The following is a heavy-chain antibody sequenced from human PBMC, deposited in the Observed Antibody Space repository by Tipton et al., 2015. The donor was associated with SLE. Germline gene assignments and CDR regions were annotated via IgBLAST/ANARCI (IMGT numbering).Heavy chain of an antibody. Sequence: TLSLTCTVSGGSISSSSYYWGWIRQPPGKGLEWIGYIYYSGSTNYNPSLKSRVTISVDTSKNQFSLKLSSVTAADTAVYYCARENYDFWSGYWFDPWGQGTLVTVSS. CDR2: IYYSGST. CDR1: GGSISSSSYY. J-gene: IGHJ5*02. V-gene: IGHV4-61*01. CDR3: ARENYDFWSGYWFDP. D-gene: IGHD3-3*01.